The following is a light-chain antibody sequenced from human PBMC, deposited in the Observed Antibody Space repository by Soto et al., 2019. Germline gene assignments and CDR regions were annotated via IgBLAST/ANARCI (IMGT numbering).Light chain of an antibody. CDR1: SSDIGADDF. CDR3: SSYRKTTFPHVV. J-gene: IGLJ2*01. CDR2: EVT. Sequence: QSVLTQPASVSGSPGQSITISCTGTSSDIGADDFVSWYQHHPDMTPKLIIFEVTYRPTGISHRFSASKSGNTASLTISGLEAEDEAFYYCSSYRKTTFPHVVFGGGTKLTVL. V-gene: IGLV2-14*01.